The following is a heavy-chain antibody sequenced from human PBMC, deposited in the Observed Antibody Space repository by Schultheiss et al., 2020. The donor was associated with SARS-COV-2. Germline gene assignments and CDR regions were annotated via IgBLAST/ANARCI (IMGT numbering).Heavy chain of an antibody. Sequence: SQTLSLTCTVSGGSISSYYWSWIRQPPGKGLEWIGYIYHHGSTNYNPSLKSRVTMSVDTSKNQFSLKLSSVTAADTAVYYCARARVGSGSYYNYWGQGTLVTVSS. CDR3: ARARVGSGSYYNY. J-gene: IGHJ4*02. CDR2: IYHHGST. CDR1: GGSISSYY. V-gene: IGHV4-59*12. D-gene: IGHD1-26*01.